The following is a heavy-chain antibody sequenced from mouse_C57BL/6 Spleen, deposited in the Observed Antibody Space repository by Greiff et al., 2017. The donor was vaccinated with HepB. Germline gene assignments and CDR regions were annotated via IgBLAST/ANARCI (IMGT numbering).Heavy chain of an antibody. CDR2: ICIGNGYT. Sequence: EVKLQESGAELVRPGSSVKMSCKTSGYTFTSYGINWVKQRPGQGLEWIGYICIGNGYTEYNEKFKGKATLTSDTSSSTAYMQLSSLTSEDSAIYFCARGLHYAMDYWGQGTSVTVSS. CDR1: GYTFTSYG. J-gene: IGHJ4*01. V-gene: IGHV1-58*01. CDR3: ARGLHYAMDY.